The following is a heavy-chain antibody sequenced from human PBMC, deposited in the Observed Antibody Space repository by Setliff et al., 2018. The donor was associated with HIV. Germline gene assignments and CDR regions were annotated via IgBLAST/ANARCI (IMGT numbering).Heavy chain of an antibody. D-gene: IGHD1-26*01. V-gene: IGHV4-59*02. Sequence: PSETLSLTCTVSGGSVTRHYWTWIRQPPGKGLEWIGYIYYNGVTTYNPSLKSRVTISADTSNNQFTLKLTSVTAADTAVYYCARGILVDPTRFDYWGQGTQVTVSS. J-gene: IGHJ4*02. CDR2: IYYNGVT. CDR1: GGSVTRHY. CDR3: ARGILVDPTRFDY.